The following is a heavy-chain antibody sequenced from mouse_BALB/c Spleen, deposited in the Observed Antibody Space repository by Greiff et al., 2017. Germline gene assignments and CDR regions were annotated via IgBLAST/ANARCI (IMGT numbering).Heavy chain of an antibody. CDR1: GYSFTSYW. V-gene: IGHV1S126*01. CDR2: IDPSDSET. J-gene: IGHJ3*01. Sequence: VQLQQSGPQLVRPGASVKISCKASGYSFTSYWMHWVKQRPGQGLEWIGMIDPSDSETRLNQKFKDKATLTVDKSSSTAYMQLSSPTSEDYAVYYCASGGQLGFSWFAYWGQGTLVTVSA. D-gene: IGHD3-1*01. CDR3: ASGGQLGFSWFAY.